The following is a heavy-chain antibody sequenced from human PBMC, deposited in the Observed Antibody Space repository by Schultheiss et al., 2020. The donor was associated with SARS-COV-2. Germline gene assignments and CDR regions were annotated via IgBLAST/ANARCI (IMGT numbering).Heavy chain of an antibody. CDR2: IYYSGST. V-gene: IGHV4-59*08. J-gene: IGHJ4*02. CDR1: GGSISSYY. CDR3: ATEVPAAIARDY. Sequence: SETLSLTCTVSGGSISSYYWSWTRQPPGKGLEWIGYIYYSGSTNYNPSLKSRVTISVDTSKNQFSLKLSSVTAADTAVYYCATEVPAAIARDYWGQGTLVTVSS. D-gene: IGHD2-2*02.